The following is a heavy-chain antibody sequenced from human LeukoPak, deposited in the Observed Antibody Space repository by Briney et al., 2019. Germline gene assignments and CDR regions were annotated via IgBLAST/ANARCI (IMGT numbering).Heavy chain of an antibody. Sequence: ASETLSLTCAVHGGSFSDYFWGWIRQPPGKGLEWIGEINHSGRTYYNPSLQSRVTISVDTSKNQFSLNLSSVTAADTAVYYCARDVVVVPAAIHYGMDVWGQGTTVTVSS. J-gene: IGHJ6*02. V-gene: IGHV4-34*01. CDR1: GGSFSDYF. D-gene: IGHD2-2*01. CDR3: ARDVVVVPAAIHYGMDV. CDR2: INHSGRT.